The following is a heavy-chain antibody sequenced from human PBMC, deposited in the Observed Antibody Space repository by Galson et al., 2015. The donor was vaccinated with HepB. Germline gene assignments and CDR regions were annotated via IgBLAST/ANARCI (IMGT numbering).Heavy chain of an antibody. J-gene: IGHJ5*02. CDR3: TRTPCSGYYYCWLDP. CDR2: INQDGSEK. V-gene: IGHV3-7*03. CDR1: GLTFNIYS. D-gene: IGHD3-22*01. Sequence: LRLSCAASGLTFNIYSMSWVRQAPGKGLEWVANINQDGSEKYYADSVKGRFTISRDNAKNSLYLQMNSLRAEDTAVYYCTRTPCSGYYYCWLDPWGQGTLVTVSS.